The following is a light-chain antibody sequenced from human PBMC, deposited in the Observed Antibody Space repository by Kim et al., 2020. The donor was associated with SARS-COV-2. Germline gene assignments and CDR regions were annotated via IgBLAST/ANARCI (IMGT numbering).Light chain of an antibody. J-gene: IGKJ2*01. CDR1: QDISTY. CDR3: QHCDTLPYT. V-gene: IGKV1-33*01. CDR2: DAT. Sequence: ASVGDRVTIACQASQDISTYVNWGQQKPGRAPKLLVHDATQLETGGPSRFSGSGSGTSFTFTISSLQPDDLATYYCQHCDTLPYTFGQRTKVDIK.